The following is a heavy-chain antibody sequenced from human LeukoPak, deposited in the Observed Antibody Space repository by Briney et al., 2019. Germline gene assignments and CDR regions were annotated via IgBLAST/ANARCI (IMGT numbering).Heavy chain of an antibody. J-gene: IGHJ6*02. CDR3: ARDSITMVRGPPYGMDV. Sequence: SETLSLTCTVSGDSISSGGHYWSWIRQHPGKGLEWIGYIYYSGSTYYNPSLKSRVTISVDTSKNQFSLKLSSVTAADTAVYYCARDSITMVRGPPYGMDVWGQGTTVTVSS. V-gene: IGHV4-31*03. D-gene: IGHD3-10*01. CDR2: IYYSGST. CDR1: GDSISSGGHY.